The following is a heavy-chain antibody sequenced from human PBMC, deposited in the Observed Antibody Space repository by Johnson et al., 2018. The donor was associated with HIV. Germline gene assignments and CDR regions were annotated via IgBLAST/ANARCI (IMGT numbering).Heavy chain of an antibody. V-gene: IGHV3-30*03. Sequence: QVQLVESGGGLVKPGGSLRLSCAASGFSFGDYYMSWVRQAPGMRLEWVAVISYDGNNKYYADSLKGRFTISRDNSKNTLYLQMNSLRAEDTAVYSCARESGWGHDAFDIWGQGTMVIVSS. J-gene: IGHJ3*02. CDR2: ISYDGNNK. D-gene: IGHD3-22*01. CDR1: GFSFGDYY. CDR3: ARESGWGHDAFDI.